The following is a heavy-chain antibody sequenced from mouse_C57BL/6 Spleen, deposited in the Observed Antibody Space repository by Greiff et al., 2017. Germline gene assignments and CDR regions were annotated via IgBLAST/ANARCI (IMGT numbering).Heavy chain of an antibody. CDR3: ARGHDLDY. J-gene: IGHJ2*01. CDR1: GYTFTSYW. CDR2: IDPSDSET. Sequence: QVQLQQPGAELVRPGSSVKLSCKASGYTFTSYWMHWVKQRPIQGLEWIGNIDPSDSETHYNQKFKDKDTLTVDKSSSTSYMQLISLTSEDSAVYYCARGHDLDYWGQGTTLTVSS. V-gene: IGHV1-52*01. D-gene: IGHD2-3*01.